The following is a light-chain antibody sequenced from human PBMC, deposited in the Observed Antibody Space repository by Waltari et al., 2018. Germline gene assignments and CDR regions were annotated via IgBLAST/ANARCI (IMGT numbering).Light chain of an antibody. CDR2: YVS. V-gene: IGLV2-14*03. Sequence: QSALTQPASVSGSPGQSITISCTGTSSDGGGYHYVSWYQPHPSKAPTHIIYYVSKRPSGVFDRFSGAKSGDTASLAIVGRQAEDEADHYCRSHPSSSTRVVFGGGTKLTVL. J-gene: IGLJ3*02. CDR3: RSHPSSSTRVV. CDR1: SSDGGGYHY.